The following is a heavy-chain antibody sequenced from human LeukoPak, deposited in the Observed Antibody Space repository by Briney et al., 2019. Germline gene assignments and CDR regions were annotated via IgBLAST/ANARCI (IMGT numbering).Heavy chain of an antibody. CDR2: ISGSGGST. Sequence: AGGTLRLSCAASGFTFSSYGMSWVRQAPGKGLEWVSAISGSGGSTYYADSVKGRFTISRDNSKNTLYLQMNSLRAEDTAVYYCAKASHGDYTFDYWGQGTLVTVSS. J-gene: IGHJ4*02. CDR3: AKASHGDYTFDY. V-gene: IGHV3-23*01. D-gene: IGHD4-17*01. CDR1: GFTFSSYG.